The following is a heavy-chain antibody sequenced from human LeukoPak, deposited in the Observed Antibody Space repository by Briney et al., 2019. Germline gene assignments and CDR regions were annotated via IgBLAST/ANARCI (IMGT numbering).Heavy chain of an antibody. Sequence: PGGSLRLSCAASGFIFSEYAMNWVRQAPGKGLEWVSAISGGGGTTHYADSVKGRFAASRDNSKNILYLQMTNLRHEDTALYYCAKDRYSNYGNWFDPWGQGTQVTVIS. V-gene: IGHV3-23*01. CDR2: ISGGGGTT. CDR1: GFIFSEYA. J-gene: IGHJ5*02. D-gene: IGHD4-11*01. CDR3: AKDRYSNYGNWFDP.